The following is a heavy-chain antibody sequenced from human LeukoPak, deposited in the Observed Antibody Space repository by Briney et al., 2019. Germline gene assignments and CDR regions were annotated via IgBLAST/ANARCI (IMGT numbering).Heavy chain of an antibody. V-gene: IGHV3-23*01. Sequence: GGSLRLSCAVSGFTFSNYVMSWVRQAAGKGLEWVSGISGSGDSTYYADSVKGRFTISRDNSKNTLYLQMNSLRVEDTAAYYCAKVRAPSGWFNSDYWGQGTLVTVSS. CDR3: AKVRAPSGWFNSDY. CDR2: ISGSGDST. J-gene: IGHJ4*02. CDR1: GFTFSNYV. D-gene: IGHD6-19*01.